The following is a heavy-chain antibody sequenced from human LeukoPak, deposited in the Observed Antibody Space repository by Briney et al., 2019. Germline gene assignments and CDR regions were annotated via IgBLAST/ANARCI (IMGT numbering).Heavy chain of an antibody. Sequence: PSETLSLTCTVSGGSISRYYWSWVRQPPGKGLDWIGYISYSGSTNYNPSLKSRVTISLDTSENHFSLRLNSVTAADTAVYFCARGDIDWLRSPGALYYFDYWGQGILVTVSS. CDR1: GGSISRYY. J-gene: IGHJ4*02. CDR2: ISYSGST. CDR3: ARGDIDWLRSPGALYYFDY. V-gene: IGHV4-59*01. D-gene: IGHD5-12*01.